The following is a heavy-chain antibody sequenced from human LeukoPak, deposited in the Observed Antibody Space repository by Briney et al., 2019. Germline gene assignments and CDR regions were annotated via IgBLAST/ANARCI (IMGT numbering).Heavy chain of an antibody. CDR1: GGTFSSYA. Sequence: GASVKVSCKASGGTFSSYAISWVRQAPGQGLEWMGGIIPIFGTANYAQKFQGRVTITADKSTSTAYMELSSLRSEDTAVYYCARAMGATNYYYYYCMDVWGKGTTVTVSS. V-gene: IGHV1-69*06. CDR3: ARAMGATNYYYYYCMDV. CDR2: IIPIFGTA. D-gene: IGHD1-26*01. J-gene: IGHJ6*03.